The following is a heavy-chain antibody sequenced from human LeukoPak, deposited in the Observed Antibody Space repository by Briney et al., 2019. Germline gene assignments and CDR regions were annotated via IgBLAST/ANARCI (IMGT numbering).Heavy chain of an antibody. V-gene: IGHV1-58*02. D-gene: IGHD4-23*01. CDR1: GFTFTSSA. CDR3: ARVAEATTDVSPDYYDS. J-gene: IGHJ4*01. Sequence: TSVKVSCKASGFTFTSSAMQWVRQARGQRLEWIGWIVVGSGNTNYAQKFQERVTITRDMSTSTAYMELSRLRSDDTAVYYCARVAEATTDVSPDYYDSWGHGTLVTVSS. CDR2: IVVGSGNT.